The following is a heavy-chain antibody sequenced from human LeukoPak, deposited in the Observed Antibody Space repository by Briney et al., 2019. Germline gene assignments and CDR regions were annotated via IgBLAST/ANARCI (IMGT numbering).Heavy chain of an antibody. CDR3: ALTKTEYCSGGSCWLGDYFDY. V-gene: IGHV4-4*07. Sequence: SETQSLTCTVSGGSISSYYWSWIRQPAGKGLEWIGRIYTSGSTNYNPSLKSRVTMSVDTSKNQFSLKLSSVTAADTAVYYCALTKTEYCSGGSCWLGDYFDYWGQGTLVTVSS. CDR1: GGSISSYY. D-gene: IGHD2-15*01. CDR2: IYTSGST. J-gene: IGHJ4*02.